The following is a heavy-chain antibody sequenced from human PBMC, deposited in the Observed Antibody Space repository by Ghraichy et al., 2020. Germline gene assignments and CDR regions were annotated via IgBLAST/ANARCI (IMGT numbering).Heavy chain of an antibody. D-gene: IGHD3-22*01. J-gene: IGHJ6*03. V-gene: IGHV4-59*01. Sequence: SETLSLTCTVSGGSISSYYWSWIRQPPGKGLEWIGYIYYSGSTNYNPSLKSRVTISVDTSKNQFSLKLSSVTAVDTAVYYCARSLNYYDSSGYSYYYYYYMDVWGKGTTVTVSS. CDR1: GGSISSYY. CDR3: ARSLNYYDSSGYSYYYYYYMDV. CDR2: IYYSGST.